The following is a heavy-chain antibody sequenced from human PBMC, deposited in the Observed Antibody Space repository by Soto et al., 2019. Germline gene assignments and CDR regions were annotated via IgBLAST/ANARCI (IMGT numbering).Heavy chain of an antibody. Sequence: PGGSLRLSCAASGFTFSDYGMHWVRQAPGKGLEWVAFTVSDGRSRNYADSVRGRFTISRDNSMNTLYLEMNSLRVEDTAVYYCASGCSSSGCRVFDYWGQGTPVTVSS. D-gene: IGHD2-2*01. CDR2: TVSDGRSR. J-gene: IGHJ4*02. CDR1: GFTFSDYG. CDR3: ASGCSSSGCRVFDY. V-gene: IGHV3-30*02.